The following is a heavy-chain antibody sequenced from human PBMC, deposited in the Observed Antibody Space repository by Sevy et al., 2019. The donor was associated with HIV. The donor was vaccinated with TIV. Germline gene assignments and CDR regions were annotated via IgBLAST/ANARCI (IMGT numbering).Heavy chain of an antibody. CDR1: GFEFSIYS. CDR3: AREGCTKPHDY. Sequence: GGSLRLSCAASGFEFSIYSMSWVRRAPGKGLEWVSSLSFGCGKIDYADSVKGRFTISGDNSKSSVYLQMNNMRVEDTAVYYCAREGCTKPHDYWGQGTLVTVSS. D-gene: IGHD2-8*01. J-gene: IGHJ4*02. V-gene: IGHV3-23*01. CDR2: LSFGCGKI.